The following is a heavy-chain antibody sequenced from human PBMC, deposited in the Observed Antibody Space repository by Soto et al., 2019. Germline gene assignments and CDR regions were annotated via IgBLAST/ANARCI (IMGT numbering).Heavy chain of an antibody. Sequence: GGSLRLSCAASGFMLSSYGMRWVRQAPGKGLEWVADIKHDGSMKCYADSVKGRFTISRDNSNNTLYLQMNSLRVEYTALYYCSSGRTIFRRWGLGTLVTVSS. D-gene: IGHD1-26*01. J-gene: IGHJ4*02. V-gene: IGHV3-30*02. CDR2: IKHDGSMK. CDR3: SSGRTIFRR. CDR1: GFMLSSYG.